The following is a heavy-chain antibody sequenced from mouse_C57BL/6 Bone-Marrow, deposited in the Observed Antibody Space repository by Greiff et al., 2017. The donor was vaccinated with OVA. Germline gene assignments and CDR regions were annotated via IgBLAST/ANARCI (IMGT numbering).Heavy chain of an antibody. J-gene: IGHJ2*01. CDR3: VRLDSSGYYFDY. CDR2: IRSKSNNYAT. CDR1: GFSFNTYA. D-gene: IGHD3-2*02. V-gene: IGHV10-1*01. Sequence: EVMLVESGGGLVQPKGSLKLSCAASGFSFNTYAMNWVRQAPGKGLEWVARIRSKSNNYATYYADSVKDRFTISRDDSESMLYLQMNNLKTEDTAMYYCVRLDSSGYYFDYWGQGTTLTVSS.